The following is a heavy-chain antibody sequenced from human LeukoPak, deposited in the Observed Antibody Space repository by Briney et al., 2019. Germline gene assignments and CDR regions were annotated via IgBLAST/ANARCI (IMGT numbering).Heavy chain of an antibody. Sequence: GGSLRLSCAASGFTFSSYGMHWVRQAPGKGLEWVAVISYDGSNKYYADSVKGRFTISRDNSKNTLYLQMNSLRAEDTAVYYCAKGPDSYGHYYFDYWDQGTLVTVSS. CDR1: GFTFSSYG. J-gene: IGHJ4*02. CDR3: AKGPDSYGHYYFDY. V-gene: IGHV3-30*18. CDR2: ISYDGSNK. D-gene: IGHD5-18*01.